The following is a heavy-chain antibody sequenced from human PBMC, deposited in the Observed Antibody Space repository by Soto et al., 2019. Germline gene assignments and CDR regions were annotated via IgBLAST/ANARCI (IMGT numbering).Heavy chain of an antibody. J-gene: IGHJ6*02. Sequence: QVQLVQSGAEVKKPGSSVKVSCRASGSTFSSYTVSWVRQAPGQGLEWMGRIIPVLGVTNYAQKFKGRVTITADKSKPTAYMELSSLRSGDTAIYYCARRLYCGADCYSKYYYGMDVWGQGTTVTVSS. D-gene: IGHD2-21*02. V-gene: IGHV1-69*02. CDR1: GSTFSSYT. CDR3: ARRLYCGADCYSKYYYGMDV. CDR2: IIPVLGVT.